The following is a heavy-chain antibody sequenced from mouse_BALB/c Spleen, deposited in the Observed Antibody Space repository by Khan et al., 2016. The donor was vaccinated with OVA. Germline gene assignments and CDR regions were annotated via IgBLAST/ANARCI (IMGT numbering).Heavy chain of an antibody. CDR3: ARHGYGGCAY. CDR1: GYPFTDYN. D-gene: IGHD2-2*01. CDR2: IFPNNGGT. J-gene: IGHJ3*01. V-gene: IGHV1-18*01. Sequence: VQLQQSGPELVKPGASVKIPCKASGYPFTDYNLAWVKQSHGRGLVWIGDIFPNNGGTVYNEKFKGRATLTVDKSSSTAFMELRSLTSEDTAVYYCARHGYGGCAYWGQGTLVTVSA.